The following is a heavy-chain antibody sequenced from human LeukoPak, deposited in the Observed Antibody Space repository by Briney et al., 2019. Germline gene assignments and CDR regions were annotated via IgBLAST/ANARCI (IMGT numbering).Heavy chain of an antibody. J-gene: IGHJ5*02. V-gene: IGHV1-18*01. CDR1: GYTFTSYG. CDR3: ARGRRSGSYYNWFDP. D-gene: IGHD1-26*01. Sequence: ASVKVSCKASGYTFTSYGISWVRQAPVQGLEWMGWISAYNGNTNYAQKLQGRVTMTTDTSTSTAYMELRSLRSDDTAVYYCARGRRSGSYYNWFDPWGQGTLVTVSS. CDR2: ISAYNGNT.